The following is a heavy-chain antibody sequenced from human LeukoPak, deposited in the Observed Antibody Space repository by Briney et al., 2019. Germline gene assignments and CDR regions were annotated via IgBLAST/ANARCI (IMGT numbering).Heavy chain of an antibody. D-gene: IGHD5-18*01. V-gene: IGHV4-61*02. CDR3: ARTTEGGYTYDYFYYYYMDV. CDR2: ISSSGST. CDR1: GGSISSGDYY. Sequence: SETLSLTCTVSGGSISSGDYYWSWIRQPAGKGLEWIGRISSSGSTNYNPSLKSRVTTSVDTSKNQFSLKLTSVTAADTAVYYCARTTEGGYTYDYFYYYYMDVWGKGTTVTISS. J-gene: IGHJ6*03.